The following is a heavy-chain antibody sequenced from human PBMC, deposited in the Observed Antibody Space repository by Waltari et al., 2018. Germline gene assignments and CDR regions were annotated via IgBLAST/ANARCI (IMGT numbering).Heavy chain of an antibody. D-gene: IGHD6-19*01. CDR1: GFTFSSYA. J-gene: IGHJ4*02. CDR2: IYCGGST. Sequence: EVQLLESGGGLVQPGGSLRLSCAASGFTFSSYAMSWVRQAPGKGLEWVSVIYCGGSTYYADSVKGRFTISRDNSKNTLYLQMNSLRAEDTAVYYCAKRSVAGTLGYWGQGTLVTVSS. V-gene: IGHV3-23*03. CDR3: AKRSVAGTLGY.